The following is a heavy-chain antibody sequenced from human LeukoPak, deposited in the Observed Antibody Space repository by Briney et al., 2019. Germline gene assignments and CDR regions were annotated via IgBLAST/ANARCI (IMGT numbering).Heavy chain of an antibody. CDR2: INHSGST. Sequence: PSETLSLTCAVYGGSFSGYYWSWIRQPPGKGLEWIGEINHSGSTNYNPSLKSRVTISVDTSKNQLSLKLSSVTAADTAVYYCAGAKGPYSSSETYYFDHWGQGTLVTVSS. J-gene: IGHJ4*02. CDR1: GGSFSGYY. CDR3: AGAKGPYSSSETYYFDH. D-gene: IGHD6-6*01. V-gene: IGHV4-34*01.